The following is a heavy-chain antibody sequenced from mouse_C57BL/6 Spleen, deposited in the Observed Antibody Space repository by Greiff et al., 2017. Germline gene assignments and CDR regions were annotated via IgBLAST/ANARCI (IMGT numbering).Heavy chain of an antibody. J-gene: IGHJ4*01. CDR1: GFTFSSYT. CDR2: ISGGGGNT. Sequence: EVMLVESGGGLVKPGGSLKLSCAASGFTFSSYTMSWVRQTPEKRLEWVATISGGGGNTYYPDSVKGRFTISRDNAKNTLYLQMSSLRSEDTALYYCARQGGNYFYAMDYWGQGTSVTVSS. D-gene: IGHD2-1*01. V-gene: IGHV5-9*01. CDR3: ARQGGNYFYAMDY.